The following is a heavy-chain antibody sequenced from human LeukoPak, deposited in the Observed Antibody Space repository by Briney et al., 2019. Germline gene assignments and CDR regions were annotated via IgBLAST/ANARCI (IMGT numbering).Heavy chain of an antibody. CDR3: AKDSPILTY. J-gene: IGHJ4*02. CDR1: GFTFRSFS. D-gene: IGHD3-9*01. Sequence: GGSLRLSCAASGFTFRSFSMNWVRQAPGKGLEWVSALDPSGSSTYYADSVKGRFTISRDNSKNTLYLQMNSLRAEDTAVYYCAKDSPILTYWGQGTLVSVSS. CDR2: LDPSGSST. V-gene: IGHV3-23*01.